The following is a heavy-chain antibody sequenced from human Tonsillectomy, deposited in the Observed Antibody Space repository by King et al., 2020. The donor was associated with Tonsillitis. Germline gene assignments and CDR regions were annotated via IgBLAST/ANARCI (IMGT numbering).Heavy chain of an antibody. CDR3: AGTRSSAFYLDY. Sequence: QLQESGPGLVKPSETLSLTCTVSGGSTSIYHCSWIRQCPGKGLEWIGFFYNNGRTNYNPSLNGRVTIAGDTAKNQFSLNLSSVTAADTAVYYCAGTRSSAFYLDYWGQGTLVTVSS. D-gene: IGHD6-13*01. CDR2: FYNNGRT. J-gene: IGHJ4*02. V-gene: IGHV4-59*01. CDR1: GGSTSIYH.